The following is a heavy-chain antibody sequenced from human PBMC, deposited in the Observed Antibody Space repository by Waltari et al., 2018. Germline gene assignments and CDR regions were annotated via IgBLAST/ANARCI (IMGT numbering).Heavy chain of an antibody. V-gene: IGHV1-8*01. CDR2: MNPSSGNS. D-gene: IGHD3-22*01. CDR3: ARSSSGFYRMVPFDY. J-gene: IGHJ4*02. Sequence: QVQLVQSGAEVQKPGPSVRVSCKSSGYTFTNNDIQWVRQATGQGLEWMGWMNPSSGNSGFTHQFQGRLIITTNASISTAYMELSRLGSDDTALYYCARSSSGFYRMVPFDYWGQGTLVIVSS. CDR1: GYTFTNND.